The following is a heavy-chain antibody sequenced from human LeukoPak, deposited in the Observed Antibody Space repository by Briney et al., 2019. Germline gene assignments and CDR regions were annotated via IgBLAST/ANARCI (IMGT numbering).Heavy chain of an antibody. CDR1: GFTVSSYA. CDR2: ISGSGGST. V-gene: IGHV3-23*01. Sequence: PGGCLRLSCSASGFTVSSYAMSWVRQAPGKGLEWVSDISGSGGSTYYADSVKGRFTISRDNSKNTLYLQMNSLRAEDTAVYYCAMGGGLGIVDYWGQGTLVTVSS. CDR3: AMGGGLGIVDY. D-gene: IGHD7-27*01. J-gene: IGHJ4*02.